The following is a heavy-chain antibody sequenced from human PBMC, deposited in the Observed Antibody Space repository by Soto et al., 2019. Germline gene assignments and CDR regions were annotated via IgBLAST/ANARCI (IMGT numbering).Heavy chain of an antibody. J-gene: IGHJ4*02. CDR2: MYYVGSF. CDR3: ARGSGSFDY. D-gene: IGHD3-10*01. Sequence: QVQLQESGPGLVKPSGTLSLTCAVSGDSISRSTWWSWVRQPPGKGLEWIGEMYYVGSFNYNPSLKGRVSILVDKYKNQFSLKLNSVTAADTAGYYCARGSGSFDYWGQGALVTVSS. CDR1: GDSISRSTW. V-gene: IGHV4-4*02.